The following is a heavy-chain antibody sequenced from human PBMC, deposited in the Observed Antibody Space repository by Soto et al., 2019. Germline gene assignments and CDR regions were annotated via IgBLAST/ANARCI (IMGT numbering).Heavy chain of an antibody. J-gene: IGHJ4*02. CDR3: ARSIVVVTALDY. D-gene: IGHD2-21*02. V-gene: IGHV1-3*01. CDR2: INAGNGNT. CDR1: GYALSGYA. Sequence: GASVKASCKASGYALSGYAMHWGRQAPGQRLEWMGWINAGNGNTKYSQKFQGRVTITRDTSASTAYMELSSLRSEDTAVYYCARSIVVVTALDYWGQGTLVTVSS.